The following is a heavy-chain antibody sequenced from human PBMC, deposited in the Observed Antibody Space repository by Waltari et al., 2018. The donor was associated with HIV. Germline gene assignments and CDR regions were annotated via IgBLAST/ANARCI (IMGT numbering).Heavy chain of an antibody. D-gene: IGHD3-22*01. V-gene: IGHV1-18*01. CDR1: GYTFTNYG. Sequence: QVHLVQSGAELRKPGASVTVSCKASGYTFTNYGITWVRQAPGQGLEWMGWISSYNGDTKYAQKGRGRITMTTDTSTSTAYLDMGSLRFDDTAVYYCARDHYYGSSGYYSDYWGQGTLVTVSS. CDR2: ISSYNGDT. J-gene: IGHJ4*02. CDR3: ARDHYYGSSGYYSDY.